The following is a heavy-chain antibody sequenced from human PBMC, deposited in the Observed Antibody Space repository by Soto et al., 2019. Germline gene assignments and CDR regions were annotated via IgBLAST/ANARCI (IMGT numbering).Heavy chain of an antibody. CDR2: MNPNSGNT. J-gene: IGHJ3*02. CDR1: GYTFTSYD. V-gene: IGHV1-8*01. Sequence: QVQLVQSGAEVKKPGASVKVSCKASGYTFTSYDINWVRQATGQGLEWMGCMNPNSGNTGYAQKLQGRVTMTRNTSISTAYMELSSLTSEDPAVYYCARERTRIGFDIWGQGTMVTVSS. D-gene: IGHD2-15*01. CDR3: ARERTRIGFDI.